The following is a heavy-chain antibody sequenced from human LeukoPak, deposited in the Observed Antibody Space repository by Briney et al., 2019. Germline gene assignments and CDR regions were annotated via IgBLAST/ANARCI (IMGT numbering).Heavy chain of an antibody. J-gene: IGHJ4*02. CDR3: AICPSIGPYHLGHFDY. CDR1: GFTFSSYA. Sequence: PGGSLRLSCAASGFTFSSYAMSWVRQAPGKGLEWVSAISGSGGSTYYADYVKGRFTISRDNSKNTLYLQMNSLRAEDTAVYYCAICPSIGPYHLGHFDYWGQGTLVTVSS. V-gene: IGHV3-23*01. CDR2: ISGSGGST. D-gene: IGHD2-2*01.